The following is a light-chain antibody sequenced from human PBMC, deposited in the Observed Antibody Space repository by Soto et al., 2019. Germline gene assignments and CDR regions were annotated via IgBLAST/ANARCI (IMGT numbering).Light chain of an antibody. Sequence: ETVMMQSPATLSLSPGERSTLSFMSSQSVSSKLAWYQQKPGQAPRLLIYGASTRATGIPARFSGSGSGTEFTLSISSLQSEDSAVYYCQQYNNWPPITFGQGTRLEIK. V-gene: IGKV3D-15*01. CDR3: QQYNNWPPIT. CDR1: QSVSSK. CDR2: GAS. J-gene: IGKJ5*01.